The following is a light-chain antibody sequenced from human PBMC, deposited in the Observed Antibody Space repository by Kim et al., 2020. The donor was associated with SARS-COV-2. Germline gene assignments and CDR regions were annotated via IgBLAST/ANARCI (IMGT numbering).Light chain of an antibody. Sequence: PGERVTLSCRASQSVSSSYLTWCQQNPGQAPRLLIYGASTRATSIPARFSGSGSGTDFTLTISSLQPEDFAVYYCQQDYNFTFGQGTKLEI. CDR3: QQDYNFT. J-gene: IGKJ2*01. CDR1: QSVSSSY. V-gene: IGKV3D-7*01. CDR2: GAS.